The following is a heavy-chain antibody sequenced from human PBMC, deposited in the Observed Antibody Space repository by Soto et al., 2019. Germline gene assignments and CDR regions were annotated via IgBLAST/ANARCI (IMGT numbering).Heavy chain of an antibody. CDR1: GFTFSSYG. V-gene: IGHV3-30*03. Sequence: QVQLVESGGGVVQPGRSLRLSCAASGFTFSSYGMHWVRQAPGKGLEWVAVISYDGSNKYYADSVKGRFTIPRDNSKNTLYLQMNSLRAEDTAVYYCARTGPSKGGYFDYWGQGTLVTVSS. CDR3: ARTGPSKGGYFDY. D-gene: IGHD1-1*01. J-gene: IGHJ4*02. CDR2: ISYDGSNK.